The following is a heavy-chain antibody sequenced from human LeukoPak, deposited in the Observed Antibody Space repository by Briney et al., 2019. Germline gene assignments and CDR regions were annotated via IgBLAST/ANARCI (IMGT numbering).Heavy chain of an antibody. CDR1: GYTFTSYG. D-gene: IGHD5-18*01. CDR2: ISAYNGNT. V-gene: IGHV1-18*01. Sequence: ASVKVSCKASGYTFTSYGISWVRQAPGQGLEWMGWISAYNGNTNYAQKLQGRVTMTTDTSTSTAYMDLRSLRSDDTAVYYCARAVDTAMVYYYYYGMDVWGQGTTVTVSS. J-gene: IGHJ6*02. CDR3: ARAVDTAMVYYYYYGMDV.